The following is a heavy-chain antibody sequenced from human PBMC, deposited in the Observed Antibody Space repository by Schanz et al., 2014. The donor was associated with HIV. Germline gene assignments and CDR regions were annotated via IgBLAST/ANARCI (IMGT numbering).Heavy chain of an antibody. J-gene: IGHJ3*02. Sequence: EVQLLESGGGLVEPGGSLRLSCAASGFSLSGYGMNWVRQAPGKGLEWVSLIDHTGNTYYADSVKGRFTIFTDISDNTVHAQITSLRADDTAVYYCVRDRVGASARYVAFDIWGHGTMVTVSS. CDR3: VRDRVGASARYVAFDI. CDR2: IDHTGNT. V-gene: IGHV3-66*01. CDR1: GFSLSGYG. D-gene: IGHD1-26*01.